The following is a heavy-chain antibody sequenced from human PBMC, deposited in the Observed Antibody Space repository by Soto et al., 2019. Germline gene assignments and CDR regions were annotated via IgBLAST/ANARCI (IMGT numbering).Heavy chain of an antibody. D-gene: IGHD2-15*01. CDR3: ASEDCRNTNCLKGFDY. V-gene: IGHV1-2*02. J-gene: IGHJ4*02. CDR1: GYPFTDYY. CDR2: INPKSGGP. Sequence: ASVKVYYKTSGYPFTDYYMHWGRQAPGQGFEWVGGINPKSGGPKYVPKFQGRVTVTRDTSTSTAYMELNRLTSDDTAVYYCASEDCRNTNCLKGFDYWGQGTLVTVS.